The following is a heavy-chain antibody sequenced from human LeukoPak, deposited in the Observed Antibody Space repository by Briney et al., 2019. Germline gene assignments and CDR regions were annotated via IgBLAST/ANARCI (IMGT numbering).Heavy chain of an antibody. Sequence: ASETLSLTCTVSGGSISSYYWSWIRQPPGKGLEWIGYIYYSGSTNYNPSLKSRVTISVDTSKNQFSLKLISVTAADTAVYYCARGLRGEGGYYDYWGQGTLVTVSS. CDR2: IYYSGST. D-gene: IGHD3-22*01. J-gene: IGHJ4*02. V-gene: IGHV4-59*12. CDR3: ARGLRGEGGYYDY. CDR1: GGSISSYY.